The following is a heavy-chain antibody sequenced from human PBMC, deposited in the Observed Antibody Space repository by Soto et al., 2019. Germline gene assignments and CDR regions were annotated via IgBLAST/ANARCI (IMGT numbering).Heavy chain of an antibody. CDR3: ASPITMVRGVIIIPYYYYSGMDV. CDR2: IIPIFGTA. D-gene: IGHD3-10*01. CDR1: GGTFSCYA. J-gene: IGHJ6*02. V-gene: IGHV1-69*13. Sequence: SVKVSCKASGGTFSCYAISCVRQAPGQGLEWMGGIIPIFGTANYAQKFQGRVTITADESTSTAYMELSSLRSEDTAVYYCASPITMVRGVIIIPYYYYSGMDVWGHGTTVTVSS.